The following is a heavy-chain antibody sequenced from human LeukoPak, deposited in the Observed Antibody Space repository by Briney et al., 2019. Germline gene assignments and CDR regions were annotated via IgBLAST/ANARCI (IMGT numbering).Heavy chain of an antibody. V-gene: IGHV4-4*02. D-gene: IGHD3-10*01. CDR1: GGSISSSNW. CDR2: IYHSGST. CDR3: ACYMVRAWGNWFDP. Sequence: KPSETLSLTCTVSGGSISSSNWWSWVRPPPGKGLEWIGEIYHSGSTNYNPSLKSRVTISVDKSKNQFSLRLSSVTAADTAVYYCACYMVRAWGNWFDPWGQGTLVTVSS. J-gene: IGHJ5*02.